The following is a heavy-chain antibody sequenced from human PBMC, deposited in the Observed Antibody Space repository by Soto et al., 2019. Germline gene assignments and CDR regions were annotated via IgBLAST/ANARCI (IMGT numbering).Heavy chain of an antibody. CDR2: IYYSGRA. D-gene: IGHD6-19*01. J-gene: IGHJ5*02. Sequence: PSETLSRTWTVSGGSISYSSSYWVWIRQPPGKRLEWIGTIYYSGRAYYNPSLKSRVTISVDTSKNQFSLKLTSVTAADTAVYFCARHQEAVADYFDPWGQGTRVTVSS. V-gene: IGHV4-39*01. CDR1: GGSISYSSSY. CDR3: ARHQEAVADYFDP.